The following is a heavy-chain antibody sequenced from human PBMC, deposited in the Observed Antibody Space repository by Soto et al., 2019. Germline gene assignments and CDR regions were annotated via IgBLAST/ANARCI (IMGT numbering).Heavy chain of an antibody. Sequence: PWGSLRLSCAVSEFSFINHWIQWVRQAPFKGLEWVANIKEDGSQKYYADSLKGRFTISRDNAINSLYLHMSNLRTEDTAVYFCASGDHVKYWGQGTLVTVSS. V-gene: IGHV3-7*03. CDR3: ASGDHVKY. CDR1: EFSFINHW. D-gene: IGHD3-10*01. J-gene: IGHJ4*02. CDR2: IKEDGSQK.